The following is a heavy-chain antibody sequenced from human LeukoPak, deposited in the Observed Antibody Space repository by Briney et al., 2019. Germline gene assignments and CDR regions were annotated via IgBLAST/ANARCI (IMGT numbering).Heavy chain of an antibody. CDR1: GYTFTSYD. V-gene: IGHV1-8*01. J-gene: IGHJ3*02. D-gene: IGHD2-8*01. CDR3: ARGLRVMAHDAFDI. CDR2: MNPNSGNT. Sequence: GASVKVSCKASGYTFTSYDINWVRQATGQGLERMGWMNPNSGNTGYAQKFQGRVTMTRNTSISTAYMELSSLRSEDTAVYYCARGLRVMAHDAFDIWGQGTMVTVSS.